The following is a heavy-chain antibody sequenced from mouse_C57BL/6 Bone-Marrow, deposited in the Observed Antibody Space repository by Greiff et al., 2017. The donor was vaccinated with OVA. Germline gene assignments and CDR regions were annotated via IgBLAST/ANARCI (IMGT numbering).Heavy chain of an antibody. V-gene: IGHV1-19*01. CDR1: GYTFTDYY. CDR3: ARLGENSAQATFYDMDY. J-gene: IGHJ4*01. Sequence: EVLLQQSGPVLVKPGASVKMSCKASGYTFTDYYMNWVKQSHGKSLEWIGDINPYNGGTSYNQKFKGKATLTVDKSSSTAYMELNRLTSDDSAVYYCARLGENSAQATFYDMDYWGKGTSVTVSS. CDR2: INPYNGGT. D-gene: IGHD3-2*02.